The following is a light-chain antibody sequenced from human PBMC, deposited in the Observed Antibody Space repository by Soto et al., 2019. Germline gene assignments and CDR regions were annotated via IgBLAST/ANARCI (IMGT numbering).Light chain of an antibody. J-gene: IGKJ4*01. V-gene: IGKV1-39*01. CDR3: QQHSSFAS. CDR2: DAS. CDR1: QSISSY. Sequence: DIQMTQSPSSLSASVGDRVTITCRASQSISSYLNWYQQKPGKAPRLLIYDASTLESGVPSRFSGTGSETEFTLTISGLQPDDFATYYCQQHSSFASFGGGTKV.